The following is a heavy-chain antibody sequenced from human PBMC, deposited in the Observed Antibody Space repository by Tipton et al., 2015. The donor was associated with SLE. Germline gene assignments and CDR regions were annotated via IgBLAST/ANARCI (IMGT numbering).Heavy chain of an antibody. CDR1: GDSISNYY. Sequence: TLSLTCTVSGDSISNYYWSWIRQPPRKGLEWIGYISYSGSTRYKPSLKSRVSTSVDTSKNQFSLNLNSVTAADTAVYYCAKGGDWFDPWGQGTLVTVSS. J-gene: IGHJ5*02. CDR3: AKGGDWFDP. V-gene: IGHV4-59*01. CDR2: ISYSGST.